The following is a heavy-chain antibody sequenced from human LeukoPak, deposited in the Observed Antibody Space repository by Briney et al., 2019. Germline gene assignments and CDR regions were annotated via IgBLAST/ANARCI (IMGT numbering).Heavy chain of an antibody. J-gene: IGHJ4*02. Sequence: AGSLRLSCEASGFTFTSYAMHWVRQAPGKGLEWVSSISASGSATFYSEPMNGRFTISRANAKKTFILQMKSLRPGDTALYYCAKGTDSSGRQNFDFWGQGTLVTVSS. D-gene: IGHD6-19*01. CDR2: ISASGSAT. CDR1: GFTFTSYA. V-gene: IGHV3-23*01. CDR3: AKGTDSSGRQNFDF.